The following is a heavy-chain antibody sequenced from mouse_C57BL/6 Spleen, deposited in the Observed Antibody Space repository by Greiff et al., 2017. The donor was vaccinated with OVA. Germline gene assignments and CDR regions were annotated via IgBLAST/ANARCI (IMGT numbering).Heavy chain of an antibody. Sequence: VQGVESGTELVKPGASVKLSCKASGYTFTSYWMHWVKQRPGQGLEWIGNINPSNGGTNYNEKFKSKATLTVDKSSSTAYMQLSSLTSEDSAVYYCARLRGLYDGYLDYWGQGTTLTVSS. V-gene: IGHV1-53*01. CDR3: ARLRGLYDGYLDY. D-gene: IGHD2-3*01. CDR2: INPSNGGT. J-gene: IGHJ2*01. CDR1: GYTFTSYW.